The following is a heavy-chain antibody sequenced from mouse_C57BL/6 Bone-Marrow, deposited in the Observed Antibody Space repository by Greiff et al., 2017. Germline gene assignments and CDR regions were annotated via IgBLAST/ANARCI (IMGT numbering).Heavy chain of an antibody. CDR2: IWRGGST. CDR1: GFSLTSYG. D-gene: IGHD2-4*01. J-gene: IGHJ4*01. CDR3: AKSPLYYDYDGSLDLAMDD. Sequence: VQLVESGPGLVQPSQSLSITCTVSGFSLTSYGVHWVRQSPGKGLEWLGVIWRGGSTDYNAAFMSRLSITKDNSKSQVVFKMNSLQADDTAIYYCAKSPLYYDYDGSLDLAMDDWGQGASVTVSS. V-gene: IGHV2-5*01.